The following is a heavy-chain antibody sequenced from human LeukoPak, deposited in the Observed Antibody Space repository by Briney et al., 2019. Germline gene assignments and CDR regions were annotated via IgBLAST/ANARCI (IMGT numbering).Heavy chain of an antibody. CDR1: GFTFSSYW. CDR3: AREFKSGYGMWA. Sequence: GGSLRLSCAASGFTFSSYWMSWVRQPPGKGLEWVANIKQDGSEKYYVDSVKGRFTISRDNAKNSLHLQMSSLRAEDTAVYYCAREFKSGYGMWAWGQGTLVTVSS. V-gene: IGHV3-7*01. D-gene: IGHD5-18*01. J-gene: IGHJ5*02. CDR2: IKQDGSEK.